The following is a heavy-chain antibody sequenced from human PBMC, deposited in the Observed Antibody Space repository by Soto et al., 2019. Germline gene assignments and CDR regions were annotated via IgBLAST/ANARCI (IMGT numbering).Heavy chain of an antibody. J-gene: IGHJ4*02. CDR3: ARLQAAVPHY. CDR1: GDSISGSPYF. Sequence: QLQLQESGPGLVMPSETLSLTCTVSGDSISGSPYFWGWIRQPPGKRLEWIGSIFYDGYTLYTPSMRSRVTIYVDTSKNQFSLKLASVAAAATATYFCARLQAAVPHYWGQGTLVTVSS. D-gene: IGHD6-13*01. V-gene: IGHV4-39*01. CDR2: IFYDGYT.